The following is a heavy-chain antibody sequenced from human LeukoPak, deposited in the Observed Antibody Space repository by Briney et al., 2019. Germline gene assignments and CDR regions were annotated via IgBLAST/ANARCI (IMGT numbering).Heavy chain of an antibody. V-gene: IGHV3-7*01. D-gene: IGHD4-23*01. CDR2: INHNGDVN. CDR3: ARWADYGGNSGYDY. J-gene: IGHJ4*02. Sequence: GGSLRLSCAASGFTFSSYWMNWARQAPGKGLEWVASINHNGDVNYYVDSVKGRFTISRDNAKNTLYLQMNSLRAEDTAVYYCARWADYGGNSGYDYWGQGSLVTVSS. CDR1: GFTFSSYW.